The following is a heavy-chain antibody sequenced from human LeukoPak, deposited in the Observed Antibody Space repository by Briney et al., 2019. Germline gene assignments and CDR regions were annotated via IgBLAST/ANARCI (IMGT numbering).Heavy chain of an antibody. CDR2: IIPIFGTA. CDR3: ASSNLAYCGGDCYSALDY. J-gene: IGHJ4*02. D-gene: IGHD2-21*02. Sequence: GSSVKVSCKASGGTFSSYAISWVRQAPGQGLEWMGRIIPIFGTANYAQKFQGRVTIPTDESTSTAYMELSSLRSEDTAVYYCASSNLAYCGGDCYSALDYWGQGTLVTVSS. CDR1: GGTFSSYA. V-gene: IGHV1-69*05.